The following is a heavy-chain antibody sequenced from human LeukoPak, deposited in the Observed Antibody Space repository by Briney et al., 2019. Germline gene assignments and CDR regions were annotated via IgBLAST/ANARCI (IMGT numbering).Heavy chain of an antibody. CDR2: INHSGST. D-gene: IGHD3-16*01. V-gene: IGHV4-34*01. J-gene: IGHJ4*02. CDR3: ARVGSPYYFDY. CDR1: GVSFSGYY. Sequence: SETLSLTCAVYGVSFSGYYWSWVRQPPGKGLEWIGEINHSGSTNYNPSLKSGVTISVDTSKNQFSLKLSSVTAADTAVYYCARVGSPYYFDYWGQGTLVTVSS.